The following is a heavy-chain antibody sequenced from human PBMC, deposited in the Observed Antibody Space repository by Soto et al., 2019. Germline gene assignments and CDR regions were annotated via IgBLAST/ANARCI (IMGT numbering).Heavy chain of an antibody. J-gene: IGHJ6*02. Sequence: QVQLQESGPGLVKPSGTLSLTCAVSGGSISSSNCWSWVRQPPGKGLVWIVEIYHSGSANYNPSLKSRVTISVDKSKNQFSLKLSSVPAADTAVYYCARVEGRFYSGMDVWGQGTTVTVSS. CDR1: GGSISSSNC. CDR2: IYHSGSA. CDR3: ARVEGRFYSGMDV. V-gene: IGHV4-4*02.